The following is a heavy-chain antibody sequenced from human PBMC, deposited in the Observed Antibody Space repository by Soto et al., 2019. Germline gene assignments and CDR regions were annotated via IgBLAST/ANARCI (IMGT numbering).Heavy chain of an antibody. CDR1: GYTFTNYA. D-gene: IGHD3-22*01. Sequence: ASVKVSCKASGYTFTNYATHWVRRAPGQRLEWMGWINAGNGNTKYSQKFQGRVTITRDTSASTAYMELSSLRSEDTAVYYCARGSGYYYWDDYWGQGTLVTSPQ. J-gene: IGHJ4*02. CDR2: INAGNGNT. CDR3: ARGSGYYYWDDY. V-gene: IGHV1-3*01.